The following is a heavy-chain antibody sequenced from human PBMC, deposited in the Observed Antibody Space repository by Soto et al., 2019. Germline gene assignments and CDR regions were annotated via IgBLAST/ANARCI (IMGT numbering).Heavy chain of an antibody. CDR3: AKQVRDGTSSPYIFDY. V-gene: IGHV3-23*04. Sequence: EVQLVESGGGLVQPGGSLRLSCEASGFTFSNYAMSWVRQAPGKGLEWVSAISSAGNTYYADSVKGRFTISRDNSKNTLSLQMNSLRVEDTAVYYCAKQVRDGTSSPYIFDYWGQGTLVTVSS. J-gene: IGHJ4*02. D-gene: IGHD6-6*01. CDR1: GFTFSNYA. CDR2: ISSAGNT.